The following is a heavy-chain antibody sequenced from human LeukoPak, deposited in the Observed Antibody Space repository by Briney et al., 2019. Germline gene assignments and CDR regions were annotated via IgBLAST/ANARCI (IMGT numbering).Heavy chain of an antibody. CDR3: ARVSGYDWESFYDY. CDR2: INHSGST. V-gene: IGHV4-34*01. CDR1: GGSFSGYY. Sequence: SETLSLTCAVYGGSFSGYYWSWIRQPPGKGLEWIGEINHSGSTNYNPSLKSRVTISVDTSKNQFSLKLSSVTAADTAVYHCARVSGYDWESFYDYWGQGTLVTVSS. D-gene: IGHD5-12*01. J-gene: IGHJ4*02.